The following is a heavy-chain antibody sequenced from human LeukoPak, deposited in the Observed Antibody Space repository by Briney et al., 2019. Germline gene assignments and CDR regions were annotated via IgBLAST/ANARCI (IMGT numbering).Heavy chain of an antibody. J-gene: IGHJ4*02. CDR1: GGSVSSGSYY. V-gene: IGHV4-61*01. D-gene: IGHD3-22*01. CDR2: IYYSGST. CDR3: ARDTTNVYYYDTSGYDH. Sequence: VKPSETLSLTCTVSGGSVSSGSYYWSWIRQPPGKGLEWIGYIYYSGSTKYNPSLKSRVTISVDTSKNQFSLKLSSVTAADTAVYYCARDTTNVYYYDTSGYDHWGQGTLVTVSS.